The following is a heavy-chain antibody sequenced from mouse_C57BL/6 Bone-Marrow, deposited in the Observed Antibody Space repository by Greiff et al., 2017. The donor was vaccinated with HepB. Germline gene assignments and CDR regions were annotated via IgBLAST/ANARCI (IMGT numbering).Heavy chain of an antibody. CDR2: ISYDGSN. D-gene: IGHD2-2*01. V-gene: IGHV3-6*01. Sequence: DVKLVESGPGLVKPSQSLSLTCSVTGYSITSGYYWNWIRQFPGNKLEWMGYISYDGSNNYNPSLKNRISITRDTSKNQFFLKLNSVTTEDTATYYCARDCGYDEGYAMDYWGQGTSVTVSS. J-gene: IGHJ4*01. CDR3: ARDCGYDEGYAMDY. CDR1: GYSITSGYY.